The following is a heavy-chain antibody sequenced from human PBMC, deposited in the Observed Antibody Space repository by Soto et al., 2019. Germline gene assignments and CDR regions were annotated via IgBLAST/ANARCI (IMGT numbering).Heavy chain of an antibody. D-gene: IGHD6-13*01. V-gene: IGHV4-31*03. CDR3: ARVGSSSWYSAFDI. CDR2: IYYSGST. Sequence: SETLSLTCTVSGGSISSGGYYWSWIRQHPGKGLEWIGYIYYSGSTYYNPSLKSRVTISVDTSKNQFSLKLSSVTAADTAVYYCARVGSSSWYSAFDIWGQGTMVTVSS. J-gene: IGHJ3*02. CDR1: GGSISSGGYY.